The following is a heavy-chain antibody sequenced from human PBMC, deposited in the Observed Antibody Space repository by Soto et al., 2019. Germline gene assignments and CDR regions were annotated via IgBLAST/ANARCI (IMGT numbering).Heavy chain of an antibody. CDR3: ARQDIVLMVYATDY. Sequence: QLLESGPGLVKPSETLSLTCTVSGGSISSSSYYWGWIRQPPGKGLEWIGSIYYSGSTYYNPSLKSRVTISVDTSKNQFYLKLISVTAADTAVYYCARQDIVLMVYATDYWGQGTLVTVSS. CDR1: GGSISSSSYY. J-gene: IGHJ4*02. D-gene: IGHD2-8*01. V-gene: IGHV4-39*01. CDR2: IYYSGST.